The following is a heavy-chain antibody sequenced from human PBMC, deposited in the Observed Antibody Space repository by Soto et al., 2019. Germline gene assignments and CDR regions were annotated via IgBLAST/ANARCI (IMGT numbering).Heavy chain of an antibody. Sequence: SVKVSCKASGGTFSSYTISWVRQAPGQGLEWMGRIIPILGIANYAQKFQGRVTITADKSTSTAYMELSSLRSEDTAVYYCARLGGEDIVVVPAARHFHYWGQGTLVTVSS. J-gene: IGHJ4*02. CDR1: GGTFSSYT. D-gene: IGHD2-2*01. CDR2: IIPILGIA. V-gene: IGHV1-69*02. CDR3: ARLGGEDIVVVPAARHFHY.